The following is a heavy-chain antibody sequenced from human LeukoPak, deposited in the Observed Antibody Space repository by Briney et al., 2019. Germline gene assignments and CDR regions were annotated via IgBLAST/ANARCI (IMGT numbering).Heavy chain of an antibody. J-gene: IGHJ5*02. CDR2: ISAGNGNT. CDR3: ARDRSSGFNWFDP. V-gene: IGHV1-3*01. D-gene: IGHD6-19*01. Sequence: ASVKVSCKASEYTFTSYAMHWVRQAPGQRLEWMGWISAGNGNTKYSQKFQGRVTITRDTSANTVYMELSSLRSEDTAVYYCARDRSSGFNWFDPWGQGTLVTVSS. CDR1: EYTFTSYA.